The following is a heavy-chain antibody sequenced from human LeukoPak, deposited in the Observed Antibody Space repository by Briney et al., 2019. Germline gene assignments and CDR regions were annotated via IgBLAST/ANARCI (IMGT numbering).Heavy chain of an antibody. V-gene: IGHV3-23*01. J-gene: IGHJ4*02. D-gene: IGHD3-22*01. CDR2: ISGSGGST. CDR3: AKSIRKDYYDSSKMWY. Sequence: GGSLRLSCAASGFTFSSYAMSWVRQAPGKGLEWVSAISGSGGSTYYADSVKGRFTISRDNSKNTLYLQMNSLRAEDTAVYYCAKSIRKDYYDSSKMWYWGQGTLVTVSS. CDR1: GFTFSSYA.